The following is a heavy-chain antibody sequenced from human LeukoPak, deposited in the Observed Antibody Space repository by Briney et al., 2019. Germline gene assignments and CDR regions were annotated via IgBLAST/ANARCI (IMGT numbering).Heavy chain of an antibody. CDR3: ARDTRSLMDV. Sequence: AGGSLRLSCAASGFTFSTYSMNWVRQAPGKGLEWLSYISSNSATIYYADSVKGRFTISRDNAKSSLYLQMNSLRAEDTAVYSCARDTRSLMDVWGQGTLVTVSS. CDR2: ISSNSATI. J-gene: IGHJ4*02. D-gene: IGHD3-16*02. CDR1: GFTFSTYS. V-gene: IGHV3-48*01.